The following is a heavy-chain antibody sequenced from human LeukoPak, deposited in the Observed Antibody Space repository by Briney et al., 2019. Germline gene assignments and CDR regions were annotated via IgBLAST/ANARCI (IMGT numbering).Heavy chain of an antibody. CDR3: ARGDRVRTNAFDI. J-gene: IGHJ3*02. CDR1: GYTFTSYD. Sequence: ASVKVSCKASGYTFTSYDINWVRQATGQGLEWMGWMNPKSGNTGYAQKSKGRVTMTRKTSISTAYMELSSLRSEDTAVYYCARGDRVRTNAFDIWGQGTVVTVSS. D-gene: IGHD3-3*01. CDR2: MNPKSGNT. V-gene: IGHV1-8*01.